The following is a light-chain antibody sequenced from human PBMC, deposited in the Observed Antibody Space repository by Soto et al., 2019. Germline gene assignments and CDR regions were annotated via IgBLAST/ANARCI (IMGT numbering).Light chain of an antibody. V-gene: IGLV1-40*01. Sequence: QSVLTQPPSVSGAPGQRVTISGTGSSSNIGAGYDVHWYQQLPGTAPKRLMYGNSNRPSGVPDRFSGSKSGTSASLAITGLQAEDEADYYCQSYDSSLSVVFGGGTKLTVL. CDR2: GNS. J-gene: IGLJ2*01. CDR3: QSYDSSLSVV. CDR1: SSNIGAGYD.